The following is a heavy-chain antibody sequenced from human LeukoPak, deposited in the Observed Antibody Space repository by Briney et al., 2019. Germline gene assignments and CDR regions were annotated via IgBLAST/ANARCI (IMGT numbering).Heavy chain of an antibody. Sequence: SETLSLTCTVSGGSVSSGSYYWSWIRQPPGKGLEWIGYIYYSGSTNYNPSLKSRVTISVDTSKNQFSLKLSSVAAADTAAYYCARLRYFDWTDLYYFDYWGQGTLVTVSS. D-gene: IGHD3-9*01. V-gene: IGHV4-61*01. CDR3: ARLRYFDWTDLYYFDY. CDR1: GGSVSSGSYY. CDR2: IYYSGST. J-gene: IGHJ4*02.